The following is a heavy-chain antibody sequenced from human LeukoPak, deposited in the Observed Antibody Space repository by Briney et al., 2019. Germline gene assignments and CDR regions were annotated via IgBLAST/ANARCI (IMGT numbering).Heavy chain of an antibody. J-gene: IGHJ4*02. V-gene: IGHV3-30*18. CDR1: GFTIYG. D-gene: IGHD6-19*01. Sequence: GGSLRLSCAASGFTIYGMHWVRPAPGQGLEWVAVISYDETDKYYADSVKGRFTVSRDNSKNTLYLQMNSLRAEDTAVYYCAKRYSSGWYYLDYGGQGTLVTVSS. CDR2: ISYDETDK. CDR3: AKRYSSGWYYLDY.